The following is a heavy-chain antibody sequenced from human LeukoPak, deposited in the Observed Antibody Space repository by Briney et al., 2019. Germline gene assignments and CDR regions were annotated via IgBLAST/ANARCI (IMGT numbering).Heavy chain of an antibody. V-gene: IGHV1-2*02. D-gene: IGHD1-26*01. CDR3: ARGSIVGATFDYFDY. J-gene: IGHJ4*02. CDR1: RYTFTGYY. CDR2: IKPNSGGT. Sequence: ASVKVSCKASRYTFTGYYIHWVRQAPGQGLEWMGWIKPNSGGTNYAQKFQGRVTMTRDTSISTAYMELSRLRSDDTAVYYCARGSIVGATFDYFDYWGQGTLVTVSS.